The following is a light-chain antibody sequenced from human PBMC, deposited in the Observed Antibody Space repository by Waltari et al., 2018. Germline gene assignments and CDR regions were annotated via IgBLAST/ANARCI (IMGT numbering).Light chain of an antibody. J-gene: IGLJ1*01. Sequence: QAPPTQSPSVSASAAQSVTISCTCTSSDIGYYDAVSLYQQHPGKAPKLMIYGVSKRPSGVSDRFSGSKSGNTASLTISGLQAEDEADYYCSSYAGSGTFYVFGAGTRLTVL. V-gene: IGLV2-23*02. CDR1: SSDIGYYDA. CDR2: GVS. CDR3: SSYAGSGTFYV.